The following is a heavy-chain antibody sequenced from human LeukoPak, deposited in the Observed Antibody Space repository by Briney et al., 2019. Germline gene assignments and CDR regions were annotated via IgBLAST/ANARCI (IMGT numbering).Heavy chain of an antibody. D-gene: IGHD3-22*01. J-gene: IGHJ4*02. Sequence: GRSLRLSCAASGFTFSSYAMYWVRQSPGKGLEWVAVISYDGSNNYYADSVKGRFTISRDNSKNTLYLQMNSLRAEDTAVYYCARDARTVGITMIVVGFDYWGQGTLVTVSS. CDR2: ISYDGSNN. CDR3: ARDARTVGITMIVVGFDY. V-gene: IGHV3-30*04. CDR1: GFTFSSYA.